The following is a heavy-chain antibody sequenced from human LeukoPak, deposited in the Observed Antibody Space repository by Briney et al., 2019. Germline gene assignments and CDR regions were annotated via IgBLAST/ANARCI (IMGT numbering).Heavy chain of an antibody. CDR3: ARRWTGWQIFVF. Sequence: SETLSLTCPVSGHSISNYYGSWIRQPPGKGLEWIGYIYHSGSTNYNPSLKSRVTISVDTSKNHISLKLSSVTAADTAVYYCARRWTGWQIFVFCGQGTLVTVSS. D-gene: IGHD3/OR15-3a*01. CDR1: GHSISNYY. V-gene: IGHV4-59*01. CDR2: IYHSGST. J-gene: IGHJ4*02.